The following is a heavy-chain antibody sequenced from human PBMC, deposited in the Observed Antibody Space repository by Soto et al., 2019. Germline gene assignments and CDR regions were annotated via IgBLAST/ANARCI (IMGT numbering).Heavy chain of an antibody. V-gene: IGHV1-69*01. D-gene: IGHD2-21*02. CDR1: GGTFSSYA. Sequence: QVQLVQSGAEVKQPGSSVKVSCKASGGTFSSYAISWVRQAPGQGLEWMGGIIPIFGTANYAQKFQGRVTITADESTSTAYMELSSLRSEDTAVYYCARRGFKYCGGDREIFQHWGQGTLVTVSS. CDR3: ARRGFKYCGGDREIFQH. CDR2: IIPIFGTA. J-gene: IGHJ1*01.